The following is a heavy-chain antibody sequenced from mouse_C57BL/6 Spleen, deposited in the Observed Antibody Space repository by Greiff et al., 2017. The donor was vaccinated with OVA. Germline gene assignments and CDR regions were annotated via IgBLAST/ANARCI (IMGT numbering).Heavy chain of an antibody. D-gene: IGHD1-1*01. J-gene: IGHJ4*01. CDR1: GYNFTSYG. CDR2: IYPRSGNT. Sequence: VQLQQSGAELARPGASVKLSCKASGYNFTSYGISWVKQRTGQGLEWIGEIYPRSGNTYYNEKFKGKATLTADKSSSTAYMELRSLTSEDSAVYFCARECITTVVATNAMDYWGQGTSVTVSS. CDR3: ARECITTVVATNAMDY. V-gene: IGHV1-81*01.